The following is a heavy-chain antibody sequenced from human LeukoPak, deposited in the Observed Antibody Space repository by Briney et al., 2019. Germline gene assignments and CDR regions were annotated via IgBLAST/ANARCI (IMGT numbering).Heavy chain of an antibody. V-gene: IGHV4-4*07. J-gene: IGHJ4*02. CDR1: GRSFSSYY. D-gene: IGHD3-22*01. Sequence: SETLSLTCPVSGRSFSSYYWSWIRHPAGKGLDLIFPLYTRGSTNYNPHLKCRVTMSVGTSNNQFSLKLSSVTAADTAVYYCARVWSYDSSGPPVFAYWGQGTLFTVPS. CDR3: ARVWSYDSSGPPVFAY. CDR2: LYTRGST.